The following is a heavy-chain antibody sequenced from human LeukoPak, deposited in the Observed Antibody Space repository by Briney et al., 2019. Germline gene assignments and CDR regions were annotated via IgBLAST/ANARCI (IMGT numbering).Heavy chain of an antibody. CDR1: GFTFSSYE. J-gene: IGHJ4*02. D-gene: IGHD2-2*03. CDR3: AKDSGWILFDD. Sequence: GGSLRLSCAASGFTFSSYEMNWVRRAPGKGLEWVSGIGPSGDRTYYVDSVKGRFTISRDNSKNTVYLQMSSLRADDTAVYYCAKDSGWILFDDWGQGTLVTVSS. CDR2: IGPSGDRT. V-gene: IGHV3-23*01.